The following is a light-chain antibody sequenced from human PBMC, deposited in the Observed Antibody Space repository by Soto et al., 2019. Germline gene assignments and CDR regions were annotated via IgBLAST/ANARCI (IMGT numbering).Light chain of an antibody. Sequence: EKLMSQSPATLSVSPGERVTLSCRASQNIHNHMSWFLQKPGQTPRLLIYDAIIRAADVPAWFSGSWSGTEYTLTINGLQSEDSAVYYCQQYDAWPLTFGGGTKVEIK. V-gene: IGKV3-15*01. J-gene: IGKJ4*01. CDR1: QNIHNH. CDR3: QQYDAWPLT. CDR2: DAI.